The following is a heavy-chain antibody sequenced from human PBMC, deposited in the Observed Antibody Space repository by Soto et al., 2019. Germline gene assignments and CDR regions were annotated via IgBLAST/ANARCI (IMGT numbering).Heavy chain of an antibody. J-gene: IGHJ6*02. CDR3: ARGGSGGTTYYYYYGMDV. V-gene: IGHV1-69*10. Sequence: ASVQVSCKASGGTFSSYAISWVRQAPGQGLEWMGGIIPILGIANYAQKFQGRVTITADKSTSTAYMELSSLRSEDTAVYYCARGGSGGTTYYYYYGMDVWGQGTTVTVSS. D-gene: IGHD1-7*01. CDR1: GGTFSSYA. CDR2: IIPILGIA.